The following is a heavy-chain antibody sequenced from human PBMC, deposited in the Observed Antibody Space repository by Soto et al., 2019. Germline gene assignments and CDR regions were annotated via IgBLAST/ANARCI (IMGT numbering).Heavy chain of an antibody. CDR1: GYTFTGYY. D-gene: IGHD3-3*01. CDR3: ARSPYYDFWSGCASDY. J-gene: IGHJ4*02. Sequence: ASVKVSCKASGYTFTGYYMHWVRQAPGQGLEWMGWINPNSGGTNYAQKFQGRVTMTRDTSISTAYMELSRLRSDDTAVYYCARSPYYDFWSGCASDYWGQGTLVTVSS. CDR2: INPNSGGT. V-gene: IGHV1-2*02.